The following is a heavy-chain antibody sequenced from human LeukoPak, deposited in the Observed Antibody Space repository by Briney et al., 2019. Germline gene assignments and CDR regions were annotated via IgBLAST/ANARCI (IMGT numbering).Heavy chain of an antibody. CDR1: GGSISSGGYY. CDR3: ARDWSETYYDILTPLGY. D-gene: IGHD3-9*01. J-gene: IGHJ4*02. Sequence: SETLSLTCTVSGGSISSGGYYWSWIRQPAGKGLEWIGRIYTSGSTNYNPSLKSRVTISVDTSKNQFSLKLSSVTAADTAVYYCARDWSETYYDILTPLGYWGQGTLVTVSS. V-gene: IGHV4-61*02. CDR2: IYTSGST.